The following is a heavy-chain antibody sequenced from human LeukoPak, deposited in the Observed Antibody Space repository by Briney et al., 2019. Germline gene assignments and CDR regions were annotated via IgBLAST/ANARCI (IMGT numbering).Heavy chain of an antibody. J-gene: IGHJ4*02. CDR3: ARDVLSEWFGELFYGYLDY. CDR1: GLTFSSYG. D-gene: IGHD3-10*01. CDR2: IKEDGSQK. Sequence: PGGSLRLSCAASGLTFSSYGMHWVRQAPGKGLEWVANIKEDGSQKYYVDSVKGRFTISRDNAKNSLYLQMNSPRAEDTAVYYCARDVLSEWFGELFYGYLDYWGQETLATVSS. V-gene: IGHV3-7*01.